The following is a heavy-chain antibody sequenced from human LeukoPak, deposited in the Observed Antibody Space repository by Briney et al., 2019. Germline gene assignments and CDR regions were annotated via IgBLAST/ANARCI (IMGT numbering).Heavy chain of an antibody. CDR1: GCTFTSYY. CDR3: ARDGRYCSSTSCYDNWFDP. J-gene: IGHJ5*02. V-gene: IGHV1-46*01. D-gene: IGHD2-2*01. CDR2: ISPSGGST. Sequence: ASVKVSCKASGCTFTSYYMHWVRQAPGQGLEWMGIISPSGGSTSYAQKFQGRVTMTRDTSTSTVYMELSSLRSEDTAVYYCARDGRYCSSTSCYDNWFDPWGQGTLVTVSS.